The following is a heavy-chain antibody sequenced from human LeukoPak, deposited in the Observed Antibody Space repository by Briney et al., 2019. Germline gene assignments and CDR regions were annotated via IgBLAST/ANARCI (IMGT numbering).Heavy chain of an antibody. V-gene: IGHV3-23*01. J-gene: IGHJ3*02. CDR3: AREGSSGAFDI. Sequence: GGSLRLSCAASGFTFNSYAMSWVRQAPGKGLEWVSVISGSGSNTYYADSVKGRFTISRDNSKNTLYLQMNSLRAEDTAVYYCAREGSSGAFDIWGQGTMVTVSS. CDR1: GFTFNSYA. D-gene: IGHD6-6*01. CDR2: ISGSGSNT.